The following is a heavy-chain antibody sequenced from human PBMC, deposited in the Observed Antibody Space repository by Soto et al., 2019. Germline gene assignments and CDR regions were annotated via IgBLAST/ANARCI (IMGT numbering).Heavy chain of an antibody. CDR3: ARAGFERLYFDQ. CDR2: VYTSGRT. V-gene: IGHV3-53*01. D-gene: IGHD1-1*01. Sequence: EVQLVESGGDLIQPGGSLRLSCAASGFTVTNSYMAWVSQAPGKGLEWVSVVYTSGRTYHADSVKGRFTVSRDISTNMFFLQMNKLSAEDMATYYCARAGFERLYFDQWGRGTLVTVSS. J-gene: IGHJ4*02. CDR1: GFTVTNSY.